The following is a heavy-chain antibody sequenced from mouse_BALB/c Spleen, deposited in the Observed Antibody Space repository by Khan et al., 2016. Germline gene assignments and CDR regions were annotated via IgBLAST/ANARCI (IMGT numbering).Heavy chain of an antibody. CDR1: GYSITSDYA. Sequence: EVQLQESGPGLVKPSQSLSLTCTVTGYSITSDYAWNWIRQFPGNKLEWMGYISYSGRTSYNPSLKSRISITRDTSKNQFFLQLNSVTTEDTATYYCARWVRRGNCDYWGHGTTLTVSS. CDR2: ISYSGRT. V-gene: IGHV3-2*02. D-gene: IGHD2-14*01. J-gene: IGHJ2*01. CDR3: ARWVRRGNCDY.